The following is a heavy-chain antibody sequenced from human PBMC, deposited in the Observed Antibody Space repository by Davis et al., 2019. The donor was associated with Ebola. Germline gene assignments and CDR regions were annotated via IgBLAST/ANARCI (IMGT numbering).Heavy chain of an antibody. V-gene: IGHV1-2*02. CDR1: GYTFSGYY. CDR3: ARVGNWNDIGLWFDP. CDR2: ISPNSGGT. D-gene: IGHD1-1*01. Sequence: ASVKVSCKASGYTFSGYYMHWVRQAPGQGLEWMGWISPNSGGTKYAQRFQGRVTMTRDTSISTAYMELSRLRSDDTAVYYCARVGNWNDIGLWFDPWGQGTLVTVSS. J-gene: IGHJ5*02.